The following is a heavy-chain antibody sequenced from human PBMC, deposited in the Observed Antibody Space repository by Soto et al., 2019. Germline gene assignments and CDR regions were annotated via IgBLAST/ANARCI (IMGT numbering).Heavy chain of an antibody. D-gene: IGHD3-22*01. CDR3: ARVSDSSGYYYGY. CDR2: IYYSGST. J-gene: IGHJ4*02. CDR1: GGSVSSGSYY. V-gene: IGHV4-61*01. Sequence: SETLSLTCTVSGGSVSSGSYYWSWIRQPPGKGLEWIGYIYYSGSTNYNPSLKSRVTISVDTSKNQFSLKLLSVTAADTAVYYCARVSDSSGYYYGYWGQGTLVTVSS.